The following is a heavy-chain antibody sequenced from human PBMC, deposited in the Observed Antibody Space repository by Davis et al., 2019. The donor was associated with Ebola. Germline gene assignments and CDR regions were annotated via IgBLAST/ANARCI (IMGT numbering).Heavy chain of an antibody. D-gene: IGHD3-10*02. J-gene: IGHJ6*04. CDR2: ITHSGST. V-gene: IGHV4-34*01. CDR3: ARLKWRKAYYVAPDV. CDR1: GFSFNSYP. Sequence: PGGSLRLSCAASGFSFNSYPISWLRQAPGKGLEWIGEITHSGSTNYKPSLKSRVTISVDTSKNQFSLRLRSVTAADTAIYYCARLKWRKAYYVAPDVWGRGTTVTVSS.